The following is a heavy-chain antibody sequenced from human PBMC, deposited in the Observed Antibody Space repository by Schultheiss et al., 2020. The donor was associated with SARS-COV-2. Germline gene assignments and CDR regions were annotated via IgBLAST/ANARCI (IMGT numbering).Heavy chain of an antibody. V-gene: IGHV3-66*01. Sequence: GESLKISCAASGFTVSSNYMSWVRQAPGKGLEWVSVIYSGGSTYYADSVKGRFTISRDNSKNTLYLQMNSLRAEDTAVYYCARSIAAAVNWFDPWGQGTLVTVSS. D-gene: IGHD6-13*01. J-gene: IGHJ5*02. CDR3: ARSIAAAVNWFDP. CDR1: GFTVSSNY. CDR2: IYSGGST.